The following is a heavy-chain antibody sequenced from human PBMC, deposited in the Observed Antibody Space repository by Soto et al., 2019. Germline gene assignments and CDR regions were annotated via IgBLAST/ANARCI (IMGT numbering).Heavy chain of an antibody. V-gene: IGHV4-59*08. J-gene: IGHJ5*02. CDR3: ARHAKIVVVPAVNNWFDP. CDR2: IYYSGST. CDR1: GGSISSYY. Sequence: SETLSLTCTVSGGSISSYYWSWIRQPPGKGLEWIGYIYYSGSTNYNPSLKSRVTISVDTSKNQFSLKLSSVTAADTAVYYCARHAKIVVVPAVNNWFDPWGQGALVTVSS. D-gene: IGHD2-2*01.